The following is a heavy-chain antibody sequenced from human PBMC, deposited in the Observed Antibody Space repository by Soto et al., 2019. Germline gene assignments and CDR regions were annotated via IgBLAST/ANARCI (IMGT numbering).Heavy chain of an antibody. CDR1: GFTFGDYA. D-gene: IGHD2-15*01. CDR3: TRGYCSGGSCYSGWFDP. Sequence: PGGSLRLSCTASGFTFGDYAMSWFRQAPGKGLEWVGFIRSKAYGGTTEYAASVKGRFTISRDDSKSIAYLQMNSLKTEDTAVYYCTRGYCSGGSCYSGWFDPWGQGTLVTVSS. V-gene: IGHV3-49*03. J-gene: IGHJ5*02. CDR2: IRSKAYGGTT.